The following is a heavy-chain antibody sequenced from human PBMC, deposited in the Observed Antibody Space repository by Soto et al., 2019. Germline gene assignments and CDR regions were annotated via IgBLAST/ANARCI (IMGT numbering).Heavy chain of an antibody. CDR2: IRSKVYGGKT. CDR1: GFTFGDYA. J-gene: IGHJ4*02. Sequence: GGSLRLSCTASGFTFGDYAMSWFRQAPGKGLEWVGFIRSKVYGGKTDYAATVKGKFNISRDDSKSMAYLQMNSLKTEDTAVYYGTSLPTLGSYYLVVDYWGQGTLVTVSS. V-gene: IGHV3-49*03. D-gene: IGHD1-26*01. CDR3: TSLPTLGSYYLVVDY.